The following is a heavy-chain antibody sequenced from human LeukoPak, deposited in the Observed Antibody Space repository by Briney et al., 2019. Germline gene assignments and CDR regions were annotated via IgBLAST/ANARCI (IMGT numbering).Heavy chain of an antibody. J-gene: IGHJ4*02. Sequence: PSETLSLTCAVYGGSFSGYYWSWIRQPPGKGLEWIGEVNHSGSTNYNPSLKSRVTISVDTSKNQFSLKLSSVTAADTAVYYCAGWSIAARQLKMNWGQGTLVTVSS. V-gene: IGHV4-34*01. CDR2: VNHSGST. CDR3: AGWSIAARQLKMN. CDR1: GGSFSGYY. D-gene: IGHD6-6*01.